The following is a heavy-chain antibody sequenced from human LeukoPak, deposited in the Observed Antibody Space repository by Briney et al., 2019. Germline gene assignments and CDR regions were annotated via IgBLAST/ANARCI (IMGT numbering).Heavy chain of an antibody. V-gene: IGHV3-23*01. CDR1: GFTFSNYA. J-gene: IGHJ4*02. Sequence: PGGSLRLSCAASGFTFSNYAMSWVRQAPGKGLDWVSTISNSDGNTYYADSVKGRFTISRENSKNTLYLQMNSLRAEDTAVYYCAKDSAKKYDDYWGQGTLVTVSS. CDR2: ISNSDGNT. CDR3: AKDSAKKYDDY. D-gene: IGHD2/OR15-2a*01.